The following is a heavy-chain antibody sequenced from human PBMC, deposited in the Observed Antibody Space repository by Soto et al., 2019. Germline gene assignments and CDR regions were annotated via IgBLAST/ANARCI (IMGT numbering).Heavy chain of an antibody. J-gene: IGHJ4*02. CDR1: GGSVGSGSYY. Sequence: SETLSLTCTVSGGSVGSGSYYWSWIRQPPGKGLEWIGYIFYSGSTNYNPSLKSRVTISGDTSKNQFSLKLSSVTAADTAVYYCARVRNYYDSSGYTYYFDYWGQGTLVTVSS. CDR2: IFYSGST. D-gene: IGHD3-22*01. V-gene: IGHV4-61*01. CDR3: ARVRNYYDSSGYTYYFDY.